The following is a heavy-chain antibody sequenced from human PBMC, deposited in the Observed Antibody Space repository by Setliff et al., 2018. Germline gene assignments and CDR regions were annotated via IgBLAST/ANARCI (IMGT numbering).Heavy chain of an antibody. J-gene: IGHJ5*02. V-gene: IGHV4-59*11. D-gene: IGHD3-3*01. Sequence: LSLPCTVSGGSIRSHYWSWIRQPPGKGLEWIGYIHYSGSINYNPSLKSRVTISVDTSKNQFSLKMTSMTAADTAVYYCARASWYYDFWSGSEGSGWFDPWGQGTLVTVSS. CDR2: IHYSGSI. CDR1: GGSIRSHY. CDR3: ARASWYYDFWSGSEGSGWFDP.